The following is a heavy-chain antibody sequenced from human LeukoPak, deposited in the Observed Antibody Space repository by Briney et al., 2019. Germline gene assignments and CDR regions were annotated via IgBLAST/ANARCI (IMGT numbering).Heavy chain of an antibody. V-gene: IGHV1-18*01. CDR3: ARGFSDDFWSGYPNWFDP. J-gene: IGHJ5*02. Sequence: ASVKVSCKASGYRFTNYGISWVRQAPGQGLEWMGWISVYNGNTNYAEKLQGRVTMTTDTSTSTAYMELRSLRSDDTAVYYCARGFSDDFWSGYPNWFDPWGQGTLVTVSS. CDR2: ISVYNGNT. CDR1: GYRFTNYG. D-gene: IGHD3-3*01.